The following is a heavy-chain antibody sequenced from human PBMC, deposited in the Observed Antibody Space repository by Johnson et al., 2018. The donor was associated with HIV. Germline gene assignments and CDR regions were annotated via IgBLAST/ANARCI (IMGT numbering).Heavy chain of an antibody. CDR3: ARERGYSSVLWFDI. V-gene: IGHV3-23*04. Sequence: VQLVESGGGVVQPGRSLRLSCAASGFTFSSYAMSWVRQAPGKGLEWVSAISGSGGSTYYADSVKGRFTISRDNTKNSLYLEMNSLRAEDTAVYYCARERGYSSVLWFDIWGQGTMVSVSS. CDR1: GFTFSSYA. CDR2: ISGSGGST. J-gene: IGHJ3*02. D-gene: IGHD6-19*01.